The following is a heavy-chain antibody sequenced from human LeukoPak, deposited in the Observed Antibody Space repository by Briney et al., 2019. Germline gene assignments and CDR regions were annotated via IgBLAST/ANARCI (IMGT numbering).Heavy chain of an antibody. Sequence: SETLSLTCTVSGGSIGTCSWNWIRQPPGKGLEWIGYIYYSGTTNYNPSLKSRVTISVDTSKNQFSLKLSSVTVADTAVYYCARSVGYYGSATDYWGQGTLVTVSS. CDR3: ARSVGYYGSATDY. D-gene: IGHD3-10*01. CDR2: IYYSGTT. V-gene: IGHV4-59*12. CDR1: GGSIGTCS. J-gene: IGHJ4*02.